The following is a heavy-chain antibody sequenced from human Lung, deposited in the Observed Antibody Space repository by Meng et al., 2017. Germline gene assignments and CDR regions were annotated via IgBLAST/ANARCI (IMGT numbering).Heavy chain of an antibody. D-gene: IGHD3-10*01. CDR3: VRDGGVGSRQRLKETSRKHFDL. CDR2: IYTNGIT. J-gene: IGHJ2*01. V-gene: IGHV4-61*02. CDR1: GGSISSGSYY. Sequence: QVPLQASGPGTVKPHKPLSLPSIFSGGSISSGSYYWSGTRQSAGKGLEWIGRIYTNGITHNNPSLESRVTISADTSKNQISLKLTSVTAADTAVYYCVRDGGVGSRQRLKETSRKHFDLWGRGTLVTVSS.